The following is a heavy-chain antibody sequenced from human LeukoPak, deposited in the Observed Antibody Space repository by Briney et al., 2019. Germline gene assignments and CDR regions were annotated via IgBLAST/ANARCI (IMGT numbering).Heavy chain of an antibody. D-gene: IGHD5-24*01. J-gene: IGHJ4*02. CDR3: AKDLLQGDGYWDIDS. Sequence: PGGSLRLSCAASGFRFSIYAMSWVRQAPGKGLEWVSGIFGSGGSTYYADSVKGRFTISRDNSKNTLYLQMNSLRVEDTAVYYCAKDLLQGDGYWDIDSGGQGTLVTVSA. CDR2: IFGSGGST. V-gene: IGHV3-23*01. CDR1: GFRFSIYA.